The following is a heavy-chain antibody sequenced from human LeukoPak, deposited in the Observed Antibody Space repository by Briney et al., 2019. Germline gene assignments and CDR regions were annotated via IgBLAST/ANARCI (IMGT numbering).Heavy chain of an antibody. Sequence: SETLSLTCTVSGGSISSYYWSWLRQPAGKGLEWIGRIYTSGSTNYNPSLTSRVTMSVDTSKNQFSLKLSSVTAADTAVYYCARAMVRGADFDYWGQGTLVTVSS. J-gene: IGHJ4*02. CDR1: GGSISSYY. CDR2: IYTSGST. V-gene: IGHV4-4*07. D-gene: IGHD3-10*01. CDR3: ARAMVRGADFDY.